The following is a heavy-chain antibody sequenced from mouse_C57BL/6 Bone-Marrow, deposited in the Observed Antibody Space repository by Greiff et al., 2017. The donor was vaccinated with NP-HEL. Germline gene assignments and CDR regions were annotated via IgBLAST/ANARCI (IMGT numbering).Heavy chain of an antibody. CDR2: IYPRSGNT. CDR1: GYTFTSYG. J-gene: IGHJ4*01. V-gene: IGHV1-81*01. D-gene: IGHD1-1*01. Sequence: QVQLKESGAELARPGASVKLSCKASGYTFTSYGISWVKQRTGQGLEWIGEIYPRSGNTYYNEKFKGKATLTADKSSSTAYMELRSLTSEDSAVYFCARPSLTTVVATDYAMDYWGQGTSVTVSS. CDR3: ARPSLTTVVATDYAMDY.